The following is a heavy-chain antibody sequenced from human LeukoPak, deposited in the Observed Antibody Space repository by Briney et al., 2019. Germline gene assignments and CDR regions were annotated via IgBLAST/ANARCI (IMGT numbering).Heavy chain of an antibody. CDR3: ARVEWFGEPRGNWFDP. CDR2: ISAYNGNT. V-gene: IGHV1-18*01. D-gene: IGHD3-10*01. Sequence: ASVKVSCKASGGTFSSYAISWVRQAPGQGLEWMGWISAYNGNTNYAQKLQGRVTMTTDTSTSTAYMELRSLRSDDTAVYYCARVEWFGEPRGNWFDPWGQGTLVTVSS. CDR1: GGTFSSYA. J-gene: IGHJ5*02.